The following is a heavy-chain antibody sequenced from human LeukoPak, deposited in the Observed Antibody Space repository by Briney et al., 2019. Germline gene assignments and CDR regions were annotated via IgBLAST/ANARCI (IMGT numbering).Heavy chain of an antibody. CDR1: GYTFTSYG. J-gene: IGHJ4*02. CDR2: ISAYNGNT. D-gene: IGHD3-22*01. CDR3: ARRSDDYDSSAYYH. V-gene: IGHV1-18*01. Sequence: VASVKVSCKASGYTFTSYGISWVRQAPGQGLEWMGWISAYNGNTNYAQKLQGRVTMTTDTSTSTAYMELRSLRSDDTAVYYCARRSDDYDSSAYYHWGQGTLVTVSS.